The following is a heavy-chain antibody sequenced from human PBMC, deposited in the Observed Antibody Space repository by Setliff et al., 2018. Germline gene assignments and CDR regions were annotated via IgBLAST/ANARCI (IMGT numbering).Heavy chain of an antibody. Sequence: GASVKVSCKASGYTFTGYYMHWVRQAPGQGLEWMGWINPNSGGTNYAQKFQGRVTMTRDTSISTAYMELSRLRSDDTAVYYCARDVFPYHYEGAFDIWGQGTMVTVS. CDR1: GYTFTGYY. V-gene: IGHV1-2*02. CDR2: INPNSGGT. J-gene: IGHJ3*02. CDR3: ARDVFPYHYEGAFDI. D-gene: IGHD3-22*01.